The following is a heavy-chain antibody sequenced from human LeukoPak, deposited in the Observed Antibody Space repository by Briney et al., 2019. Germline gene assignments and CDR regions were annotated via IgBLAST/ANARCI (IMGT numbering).Heavy chain of an antibody. V-gene: IGHV7-4-1*02. CDR1: GYTFTSYA. D-gene: IGHD6-13*01. CDR3: ARERYSSSWYLYYYYGMDV. Sequence: APVKVSCKASGYTFTSYAMNWVRQAPGQGLEWMGWINTNTGNPTYAQGFTGRFVFSLDTSVSTAYLQISSLKAEDTAVYYCARERYSSSWYLYYYYGMDVWGQGTTVTVS. CDR2: INTNTGNP. J-gene: IGHJ6*02.